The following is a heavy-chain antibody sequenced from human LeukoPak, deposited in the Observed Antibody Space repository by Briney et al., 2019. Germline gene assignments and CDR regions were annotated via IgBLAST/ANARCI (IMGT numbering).Heavy chain of an antibody. D-gene: IGHD1-14*01. CDR3: ATDGGNHNFDY. CDR2: IILNNGAT. CDR1: GFTFTDYY. Sequence: SSVKVSCKVSGFTFTDYYLHWVRQAPGQGLEWMGRIILNNGATNYAQKFQGRVTLTRDTSISTAYMELSRQTSDDTAVYYCATDGGNHNFDYWGQGTLVTVSS. J-gene: IGHJ4*02. V-gene: IGHV1-2*06.